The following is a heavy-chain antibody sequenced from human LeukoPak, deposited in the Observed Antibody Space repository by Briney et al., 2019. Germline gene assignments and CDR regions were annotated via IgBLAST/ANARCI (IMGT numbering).Heavy chain of an antibody. CDR2: IRYDGSKT. V-gene: IGHV3-30*02. CDR1: GFTFSSYG. CDR3: AKTKDTAMAKGDY. Sequence: GGSLRLSCAASGFTFSSYGMHWVRQAPGKGLEWVAFIRYDGSKTYHADSVKGRFTISRDNSKNTLYLQMNSLRAEDTAVYYCAKTKDTAMAKGDYWGQGTLVTVS. D-gene: IGHD5-18*01. J-gene: IGHJ4*02.